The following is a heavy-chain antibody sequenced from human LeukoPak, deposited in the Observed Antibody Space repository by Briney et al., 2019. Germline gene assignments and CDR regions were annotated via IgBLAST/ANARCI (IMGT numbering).Heavy chain of an antibody. V-gene: IGHV4-61*02. J-gene: IGHJ4*02. D-gene: IGHD3-16*02. CDR3: ARGGKYDYVWGSYRYRDFDY. CDR1: GGSISSGSYY. Sequence: PSETLSLTCTVSGGSISSGSYYWSWIRQPAGKGLDWIGRIYTTGSTNYNPSLKSRVTISVDTSKNQFSLKLSSVTAADTAVYFCARGGKYDYVWGSYRYRDFDYWGQGTLVTVSS. CDR2: IYTTGST.